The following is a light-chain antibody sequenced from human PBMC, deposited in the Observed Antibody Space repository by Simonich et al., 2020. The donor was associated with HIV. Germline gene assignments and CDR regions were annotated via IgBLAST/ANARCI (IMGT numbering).Light chain of an antibody. CDR2: DVR. CDR1: SSDVGGYNS. J-gene: IGLJ3*02. Sequence: QSALTQPASVSGSPGQSITISCTGTSSDVGGYNSVSWYQQPPGKAPKLMLYDVRKRPSGVSNRFSGSKSGNTASLTISGLQAEDEADYYCSSYTSSSTWVFGGGTKLTVL. V-gene: IGLV2-14*01. CDR3: SSYTSSSTWV.